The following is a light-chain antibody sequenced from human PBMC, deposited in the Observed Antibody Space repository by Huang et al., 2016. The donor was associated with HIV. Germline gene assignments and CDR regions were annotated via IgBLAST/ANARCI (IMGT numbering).Light chain of an antibody. CDR2: WAS. CDR3: QQYNNTPRT. Sequence: DLVMTQSPDSLSVSLGARATISCKSSQPVLNSSNNKNYLAWYQQKPGQPPNLLIFWASYRESGVPDRYSGSRSGTDFTLTIKELQPETEAVYYCQQYNNTPRTFGPGTKVDI. J-gene: IGKJ3*01. V-gene: IGKV4-1*01. CDR1: QPVLNSSNNKNY.